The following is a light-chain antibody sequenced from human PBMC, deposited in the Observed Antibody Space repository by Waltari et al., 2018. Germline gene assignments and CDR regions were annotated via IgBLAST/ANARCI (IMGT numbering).Light chain of an antibody. V-gene: IGKV3-20*01. Sequence: EIVLTQSPGTLSLSPGERATLSCRASQTVRTTYLAWSQQRPGQSPTLVIHDTSSRATVIPDRFSGSGSETDFSLTLSSLEPEDFAVYYCQQYDISPLTFGGGTKVVTK. J-gene: IGKJ4*01. CDR1: QTVRTTY. CDR2: DTS. CDR3: QQYDISPLT.